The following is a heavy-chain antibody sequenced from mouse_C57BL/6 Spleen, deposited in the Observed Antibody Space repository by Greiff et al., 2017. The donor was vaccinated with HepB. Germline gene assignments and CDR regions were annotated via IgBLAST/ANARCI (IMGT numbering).Heavy chain of an antibody. J-gene: IGHJ1*03. Sequence: QVQLQQSGAELMKPGASVKLSCKATGYTFTGYWIEWVKQRPGHGLEWIGEILPGSGSTNYNEKFKGKATFTADPSSNTAYMQLRSLTTEDSAIYYCARAYYGSSYGYFDVWGTGTTVTVSS. CDR2: ILPGSGST. CDR1: GYTFTGYW. D-gene: IGHD1-1*01. CDR3: ARAYYGSSYGYFDV. V-gene: IGHV1-9*01.